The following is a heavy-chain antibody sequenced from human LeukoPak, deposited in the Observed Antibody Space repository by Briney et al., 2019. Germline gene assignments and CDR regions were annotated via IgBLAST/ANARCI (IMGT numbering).Heavy chain of an antibody. CDR2: INWNGGST. D-gene: IGHD6-19*01. Sequence: SGGSLRLSCAASGFTFDDYGMSWVRQAPGKGLEWVSGINWNGGSTGYADSVKGRFTISRDNAKNSLYLQMDSLRADDTALYYCTRDPNHPGYSSGWYYWGQGTLVTVSS. CDR1: GFTFDDYG. CDR3: TRDPNHPGYSSGWYY. V-gene: IGHV3-20*04. J-gene: IGHJ4*02.